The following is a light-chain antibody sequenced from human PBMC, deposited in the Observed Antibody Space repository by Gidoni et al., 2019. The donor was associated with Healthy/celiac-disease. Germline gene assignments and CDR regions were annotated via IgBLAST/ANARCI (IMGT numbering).Light chain of an antibody. J-gene: IGKJ1*01. CDR1: QSVLYSSNNKNY. CDR2: WAS. CDR3: QQYYSTPWG. Sequence: DIVLTQSPDSLAVSLGERATINCKSSQSVLYSSNNKNYLALYQQKPGQPPKLLIYWASTRESGVPDRFSGSGSGTDFTLTISSLQAEDVAVYYCQQYYSTPWGFGQGTKVEIK. V-gene: IGKV4-1*01.